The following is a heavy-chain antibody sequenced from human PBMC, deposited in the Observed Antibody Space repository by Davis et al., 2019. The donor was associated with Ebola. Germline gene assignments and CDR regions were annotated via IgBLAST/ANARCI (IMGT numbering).Heavy chain of an antibody. CDR2: IKQDGSEK. Sequence: GGSLRFSCAASGFTFSSYWMSWVRQAPGKGLEWVANIKQDGSEKYYVDSVKGRFTISRDNAKNSLYLQMNSLRDEDTAVYYCARGGFLEWLPPYGYFDLWGRGTLVTVSS. V-gene: IGHV3-7*01. D-gene: IGHD3-3*01. J-gene: IGHJ2*01. CDR3: ARGGFLEWLPPYGYFDL. CDR1: GFTFSSYW.